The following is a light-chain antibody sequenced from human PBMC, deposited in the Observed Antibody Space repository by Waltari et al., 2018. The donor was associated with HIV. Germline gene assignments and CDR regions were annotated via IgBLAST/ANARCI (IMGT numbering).Light chain of an antibody. J-gene: IGLJ2*01. V-gene: IGLV1-44*01. CDR3: AAWDDSLNGVI. Sequence: QSVLTQPPSASGTPGQRVTIPCSGSSPNIGRNTVNWYQQLPGTAPKLLIYNNNQRPSGVPDRFSGSKSGTSASLAISGLQSEDEADYYCAAWDDSLNGVIFGGGTKLTVL. CDR2: NNN. CDR1: SPNIGRNT.